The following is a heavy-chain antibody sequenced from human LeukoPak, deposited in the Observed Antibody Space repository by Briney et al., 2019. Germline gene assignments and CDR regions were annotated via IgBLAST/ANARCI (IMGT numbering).Heavy chain of an antibody. Sequence: GGSLRLSCAVSGFTFSTNYMNWVHQAPGKGLEWVSVIYSGGNTYYADSVKGRFTISRDNSKNTLFLQMDSLRAEDTAMYYCARDFFGWSYDVSDIWGQGTMVTVSS. V-gene: IGHV3-53*01. D-gene: IGHD3-10*01. CDR3: ARDFFGWSYDVSDI. J-gene: IGHJ3*02. CDR2: IYSGGNT. CDR1: GFTFSTNY.